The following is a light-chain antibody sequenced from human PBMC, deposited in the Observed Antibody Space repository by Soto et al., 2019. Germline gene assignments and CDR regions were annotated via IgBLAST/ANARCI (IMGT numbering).Light chain of an antibody. CDR2: GAS. V-gene: IGKV3-20*01. CDR1: QLVRPSS. CDR3: QQFAGS. J-gene: IGKJ4*02. Sequence: EILLTLSPGTLSLSPRERATLSCRARQLVRPSSLAWYQQRPGQSPRLLIDGASSRATGVPDRVSGRGSGTDFTPIISRLEPEDFAVYYCQQFAGSFGGGTKVDIK.